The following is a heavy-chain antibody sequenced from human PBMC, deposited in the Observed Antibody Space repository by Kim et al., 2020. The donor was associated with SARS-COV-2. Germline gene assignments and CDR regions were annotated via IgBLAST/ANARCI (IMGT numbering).Heavy chain of an antibody. CDR3: ARDFYDTLGLPKRGFADY. J-gene: IGHJ4*02. D-gene: IGHD3-9*01. Sequence: QGRVTMTRDTSTSTVYMELSSLRSEDTAVYYCARDFYDTLGLPKRGFADYWGQGTLVTVSS. V-gene: IGHV1-46*01.